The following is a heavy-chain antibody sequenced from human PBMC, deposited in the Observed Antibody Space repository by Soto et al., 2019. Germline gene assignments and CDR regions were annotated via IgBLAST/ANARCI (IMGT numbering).Heavy chain of an antibody. CDR1: AYSITSGHY. CDR3: AREGTSFPNWFDP. CDR2: IYHSGST. Sequence: SETLSLTCAVSAYSITSGHYWGWIRRPPGKGLEWIVSIYHSGSTFYNPSLKSRVTISVDTSKNQLSLKLTSVTAADTAVYYCAREGTSFPNWFDPWGQGTLVTVSS. V-gene: IGHV4-38-2*02. J-gene: IGHJ5*02.